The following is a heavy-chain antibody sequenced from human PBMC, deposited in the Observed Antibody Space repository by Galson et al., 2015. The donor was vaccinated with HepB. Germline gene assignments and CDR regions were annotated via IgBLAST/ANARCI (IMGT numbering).Heavy chain of an antibody. CDR2: IYSGGST. D-gene: IGHD1-26*01. CDR1: GFTVSSNY. Sequence: SLRLSCAASGFTVSSNYMSWVRQAPGKGLEWVSVIYSGGSTYYADSVKGRFTISRDNSKNTLYLQMNSLRAEDTAVYYCARDRDRGSQGAFDIWGQGTMVTVSS. CDR3: ARDRDRGSQGAFDI. J-gene: IGHJ3*02. V-gene: IGHV3-53*01.